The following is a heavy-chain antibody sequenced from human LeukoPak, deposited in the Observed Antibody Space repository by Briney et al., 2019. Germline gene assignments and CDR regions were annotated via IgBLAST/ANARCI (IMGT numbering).Heavy chain of an antibody. V-gene: IGHV1-3*01. J-gene: IGHJ4*02. CDR1: GYTFTSYG. CDR3: ARGIWSATRVDYYLDN. CDR2: INGGNGDA. Sequence: GASVKVSCKTSGYTFTSYGMHWVRQAPGQRLEWMGWINGGNGDAKYSQKFQGRVTIIRDTSANIVYMELSSLTSEDTAVYYCARGIWSATRVDYYLDNWGQGTLVTVSS. D-gene: IGHD5-24*01.